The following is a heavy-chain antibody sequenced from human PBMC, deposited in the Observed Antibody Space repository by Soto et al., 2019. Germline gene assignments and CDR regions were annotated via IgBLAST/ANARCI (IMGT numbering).Heavy chain of an antibody. Sequence: QVQLVQSGADVKKPGASVKVSCKASGYNFTSCGISWVRQAPGQGLEWMGWISPHNDRTKYARRFQYRVTMTTETPTSTVYMELGSLRSDDTAVYYCARDLYYSSGRYFDHDAFDIWGQGTVVTVSS. D-gene: IGHD6-19*01. CDR1: GYNFTSCG. J-gene: IGHJ3*02. CDR2: ISPHNDRT. CDR3: ARDLYYSSGRYFDHDAFDI. V-gene: IGHV1-18*01.